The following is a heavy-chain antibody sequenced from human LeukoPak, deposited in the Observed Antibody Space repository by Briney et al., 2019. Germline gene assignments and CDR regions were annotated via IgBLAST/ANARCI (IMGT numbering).Heavy chain of an antibody. CDR3: ARHCSSTSCYYYGMDV. CDR1: GGSISSSSFH. D-gene: IGHD2-2*01. CDR2: IYYSGSS. V-gene: IGHV4-39*01. J-gene: IGHJ6*02. Sequence: PSETLSHTCIVSGGSISSSSFHWGWIRQPPGKGLEWIGNIYYSGSSYYKPSLKSRVTISLDTSKNEFSLKLSSVTAADTAIYYCARHCSSTSCYYYGMDVWGQGTTVTVSS.